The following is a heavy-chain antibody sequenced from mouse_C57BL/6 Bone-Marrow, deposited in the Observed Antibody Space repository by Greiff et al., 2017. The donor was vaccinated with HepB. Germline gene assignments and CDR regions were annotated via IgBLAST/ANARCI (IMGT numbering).Heavy chain of an antibody. D-gene: IGHD1-1*01. Sequence: VHLQQSGAELAWPGASVKLSCKASGYTFTSSGISWGEQRTGQGLEWVGEIYPGSGNTYYNEKFKGKATLTADTSSSTAYMELRSLTSEDSAVYFCAKNYVGWFAYWGQGTRVTVSA. J-gene: IGHJ3*01. CDR1: GYTFTSSG. V-gene: IGHV1-81*01. CDR3: AKNYVGWFAY. CDR2: IYPGSGNT.